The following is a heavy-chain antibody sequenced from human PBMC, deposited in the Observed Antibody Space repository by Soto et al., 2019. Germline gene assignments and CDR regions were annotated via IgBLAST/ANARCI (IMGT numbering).Heavy chain of an antibody. V-gene: IGHV1-18*04. Sequence: ASVKVSCKASGYTFTSYGISWVRQAPGQGLEWMGWISAYNGNTNYEQKLQGRVTMTTDTSTSTAYMELRSLRSDDTAVYYCARDPEWSGYDPETRPVDYWGQGTLVTSPQ. CDR2: ISAYNGNT. CDR3: ARDPEWSGYDPETRPVDY. J-gene: IGHJ4*02. D-gene: IGHD5-12*01. CDR1: GYTFTSYG.